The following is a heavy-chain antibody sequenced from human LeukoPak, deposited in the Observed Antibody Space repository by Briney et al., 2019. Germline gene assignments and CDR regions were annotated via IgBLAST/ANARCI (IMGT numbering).Heavy chain of an antibody. D-gene: IGHD3-22*01. CDR1: GFTFSTYA. CDR3: ARDTYYYDTSGYYSGGLGY. CDR2: ISNDGSDK. Sequence: GGSLRLSCAASGFTFSTYAMHWVRQAPGKGLECVSVISNDGSDKYYPDSVRGRFTISRDNSENTLFLQMNSLRAEDTAVYYCARDTYYYDTSGYYSGGLGYWGQGTLVTVSS. J-gene: IGHJ4*02. V-gene: IGHV3-30*04.